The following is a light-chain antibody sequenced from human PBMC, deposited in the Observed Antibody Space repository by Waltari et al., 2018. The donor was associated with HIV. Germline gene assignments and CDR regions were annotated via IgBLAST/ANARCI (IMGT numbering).Light chain of an antibody. V-gene: IGLV2-11*01. CDR3: CSYAGGYTLV. CDR1: SSDVGGYNN. Sequence: QSALTQPRSVSGSPGQSVTISCTGTSSDVGGYNNVSWYQQHPGKAPKLMIYDVTKRPAGVPERFSGSKSGNTASLTISGLQAEDEADYFCCSYAGGYTLVFGGGTKLTVL. CDR2: DVT. J-gene: IGLJ3*02.